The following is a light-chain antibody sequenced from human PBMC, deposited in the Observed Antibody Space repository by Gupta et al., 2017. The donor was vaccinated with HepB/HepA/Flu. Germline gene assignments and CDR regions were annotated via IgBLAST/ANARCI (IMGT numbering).Light chain of an antibody. V-gene: IGLV2-14*03. CDR3: SSYTSRYTLVA. Sequence: SALTQPASASGSPGQSITISCTGTSGDIGAFDFVSWYQHHPGKAPKLIIFDVTDRPSGGSNRFSGSKSGNTASRTSSGLQAEDEADDYGSSYTSRYTLVAFGGGTKLTVL. J-gene: IGLJ2*01. CDR1: SGDIGAFDF. CDR2: DVT.